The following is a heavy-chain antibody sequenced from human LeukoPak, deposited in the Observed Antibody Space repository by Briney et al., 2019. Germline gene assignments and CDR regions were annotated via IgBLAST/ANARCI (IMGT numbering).Heavy chain of an antibody. CDR3: ANEWFGPTDY. J-gene: IGHJ4*02. CDR1: GFTFSNYG. V-gene: IGHV3-23*01. CDR2: ISGSGGST. D-gene: IGHD3-10*01. Sequence: GGSLRLSCAASGFTFSNYGMHWVRQAPGKGLEWVSAISGSGGSTYYADSVKGRFTISRDNSKNTLYLQMNSLRAEDTAVYYCANEWFGPTDYWGQGTLVTVSS.